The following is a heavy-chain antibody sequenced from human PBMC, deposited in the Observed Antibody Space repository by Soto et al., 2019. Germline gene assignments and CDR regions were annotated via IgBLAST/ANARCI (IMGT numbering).Heavy chain of an antibody. V-gene: IGHV4-61*01. CDR1: GGSVSSGSYY. CDR3: AKFSWYEFPTTFDP. J-gene: IGHJ5*02. CDR2: IYYSGST. D-gene: IGHD6-13*01. Sequence: SETLSLTCTVSGGSVSSGSYYWSWIRQPPGKGLEWIGYIYYSGSTNYNPSLKSRVTISVDTSKNQFSLKLSSVTAADTAVYYCAKFSWYEFPTTFDPWGQGTLVTVFS.